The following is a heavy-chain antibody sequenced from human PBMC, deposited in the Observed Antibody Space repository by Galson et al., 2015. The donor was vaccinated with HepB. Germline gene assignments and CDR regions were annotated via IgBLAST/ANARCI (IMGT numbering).Heavy chain of an antibody. V-gene: IGHV1-69*13. D-gene: IGHD3-22*01. Sequence: SVKVSCKASGGTFSSYAISWVRQAPGQGLEWMGGIIPIFGTANYAQKFQGRVTITADESTSTAYMELSSLRSEDTAVYYCARNSYDSSGYYYYYFDYWGQGTLVTVSS. CDR2: IIPIFGTA. CDR3: ARNSYDSSGYYYYYFDY. CDR1: GGTFSSYA. J-gene: IGHJ4*02.